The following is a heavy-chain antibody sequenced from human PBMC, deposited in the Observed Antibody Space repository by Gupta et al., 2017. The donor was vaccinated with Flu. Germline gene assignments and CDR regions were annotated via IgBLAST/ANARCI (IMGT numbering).Heavy chain of an antibody. CDR1: GGSISSSSYY. V-gene: IGHV4-39*01. CDR2: IYYSGST. D-gene: IGHD3-22*01. J-gene: IGHJ4*02. Sequence: LQLQESGPGLVKPSETLSLTCTVSGGSISSSSYYWGWIRQPPGKGLEWIGRIYYSGSTYYTTSLKSRVNIAEDTSKNQFSLKRSSVTAADTAVYSWARHGALAMIVAYYFAEWGQGTLVTVSS. CDR3: ARHGALAMIVAYYFAE.